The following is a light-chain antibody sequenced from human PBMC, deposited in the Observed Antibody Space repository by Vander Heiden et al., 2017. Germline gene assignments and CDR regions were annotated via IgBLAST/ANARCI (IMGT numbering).Light chain of an antibody. J-gene: IGKJ4*01. V-gene: IGKV1D-16*01. CDR2: ATS. Sequence: DIQMTQTPSSLSASVGDRVDITCRASHAIGDWVAWYQQKPGLAPKPLIDATSTLESGVPSRVSGTASGTDFSLTISNLHPEDFATYYCQQYDTFPPTFGGGTKVEV. CDR1: HAIGDW. CDR3: QQYDTFPPT.